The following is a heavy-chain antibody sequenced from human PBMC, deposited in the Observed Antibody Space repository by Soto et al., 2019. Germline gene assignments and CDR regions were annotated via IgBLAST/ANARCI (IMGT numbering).Heavy chain of an antibody. CDR3: TIGSWSGEVFDI. D-gene: IGHD2-21*01. J-gene: IGHJ3*02. V-gene: IGHV1-69*02. CDR2: IIPRLGIA. Sequence: QVQLLQSGVEVKKPGSSVKVSCKDSGGTFSTYSMFWVRQAPGQGLEWMGRIIPRLGIANHAQRFQDRVTITADKSTATAHMELSSLRSEDTALYYCTIGSWSGEVFDIWGQGTMVTVSS. CDR1: GGTFSTYS.